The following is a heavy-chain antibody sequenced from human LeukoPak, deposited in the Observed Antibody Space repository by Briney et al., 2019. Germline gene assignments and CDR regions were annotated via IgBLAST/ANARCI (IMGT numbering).Heavy chain of an antibody. Sequence: SETLSLTCTVSGSSISSSSYYWGWIRQPPGKGLEWIGSIYYSGSTYYNPSLKSRVTVSVDTSKNQFSLTLSSVTAADTAVYFCTRDDKTTTGPYFDYWGQGTLVTVSS. CDR3: TRDDKTTTGPYFDY. CDR2: IYYSGST. V-gene: IGHV4-39*07. CDR1: GSSISSSSYY. D-gene: IGHD1-1*01. J-gene: IGHJ4*02.